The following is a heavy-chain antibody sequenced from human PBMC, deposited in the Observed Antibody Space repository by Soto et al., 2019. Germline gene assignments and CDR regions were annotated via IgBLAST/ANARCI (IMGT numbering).Heavy chain of an antibody. V-gene: IGHV1-18*01. D-gene: IGHD3-9*01. CDR3: ARVYLVILTGLYSYGMAV. CDR2: ISAYNGNT. J-gene: IGHJ6*02. Sequence: ASVKVSCKASGYTFTSYGISWVRQAPGQGLEWMGWISAYNGNTNYAQKLQGRVTMTTDTSTSTAYMELRSLRSDDTAVYYCARVYLVILTGLYSYGMAVWRQGTSGT. CDR1: GYTFTSYG.